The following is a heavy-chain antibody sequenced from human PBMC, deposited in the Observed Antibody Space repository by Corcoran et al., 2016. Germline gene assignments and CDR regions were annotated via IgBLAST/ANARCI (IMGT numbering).Heavy chain of an antibody. J-gene: IGHJ4*02. CDR1: GYSFTSYW. CDR3: ARQTTYYDFWSGKNKLYYFDY. V-gene: IGHV5-51*01. D-gene: IGHD3-3*01. CDR2: IYHGDSDT. Sequence: EVQLVQSGAEVKKPGESLKISCKGSGYSFTSYWIGWVRQMPGKGLEWMGIIYHGDSDTRYSPSFQGPVTISADKSISTAYLQWSSLKASDTAMYYCARQTTYYDFWSGKNKLYYFDYWGQGTLVTVSS.